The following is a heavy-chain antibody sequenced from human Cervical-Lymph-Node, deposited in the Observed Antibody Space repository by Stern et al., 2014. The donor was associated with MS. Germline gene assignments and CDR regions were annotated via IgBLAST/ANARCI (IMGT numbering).Heavy chain of an antibody. CDR2: ISGSSSGI. J-gene: IGHJ6*02. Sequence: EVQLLESGGGLVQPGGSLRLSCAASGFTFSTYAMTWVRQAPGKGLEWVSIISGSSSGIYYADSVKGRFTISRDNSKNTLYLQMNSLRAEDTAVYYCVKDPWGRMDVWGQGTTVTVSS. D-gene: IGHD7-27*01. V-gene: IGHV3-23*01. CDR1: GFTFSTYA. CDR3: VKDPWGRMDV.